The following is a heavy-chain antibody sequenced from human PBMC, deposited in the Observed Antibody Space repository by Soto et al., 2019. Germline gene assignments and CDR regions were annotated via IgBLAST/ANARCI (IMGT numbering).Heavy chain of an antibody. D-gene: IGHD3-22*01. CDR1: GYTFTSYP. J-gene: IGHJ4*02. V-gene: IGHV1-3*01. CDR2: INAGNGDT. Sequence: GASVKVSCKASGYTFTSYPMRWVRQAPGQGLERMGWINAGNGDTKYSQKFQGRVTITRDTSAITAYMELSSLRSEDTAVYYCARDWTHYDSSGPGDYWGQGTLVTVSS. CDR3: ARDWTHYDSSGPGDY.